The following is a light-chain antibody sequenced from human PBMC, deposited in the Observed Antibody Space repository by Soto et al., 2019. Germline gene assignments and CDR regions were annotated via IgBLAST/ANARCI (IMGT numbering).Light chain of an antibody. Sequence: ESLVTLYPLSLPFTXGDPASISCRSRQSLLHSNGYNYLDWYLQKPGQSPQLLIYLGSNRASGVPDRFSGSGSGTDFTLRISRVEAVDVGVYYCMQTIQPPWPFGQGTKVDNK. CDR3: MQTIQPPWP. CDR2: LGS. J-gene: IGKJ1*01. V-gene: IGKV2-28*01. CDR1: QSLLHSNGYNY.